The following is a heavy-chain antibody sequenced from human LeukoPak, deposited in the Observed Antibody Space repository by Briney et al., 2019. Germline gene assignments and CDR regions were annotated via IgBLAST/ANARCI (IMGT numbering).Heavy chain of an antibody. J-gene: IGHJ4*02. Sequence: ASVKVSCKASGYTFIDYYMHWVRQAPGQGFEWMGWINPNDGDTNYAQKFQGSVTMTRDTSISTAHMEVSRLRSDDTAVYYCARANFLYCSSSTCLFDYWGQGTLVTVSS. D-gene: IGHD2-2*01. CDR1: GYTFIDYY. V-gene: IGHV1-2*02. CDR3: ARANFLYCSSSTCLFDY. CDR2: INPNDGDT.